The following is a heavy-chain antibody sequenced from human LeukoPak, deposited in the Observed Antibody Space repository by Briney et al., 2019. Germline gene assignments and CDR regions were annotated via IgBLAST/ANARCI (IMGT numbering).Heavy chain of an antibody. CDR2: VRYDGSQK. J-gene: IGHJ4*02. Sequence: GGSLRLSCAASGFTFSSYDMYWVRQAPGKGLDWVAFVRYDGSQKNYADSVKGRFTLSRDNFKNTLYLQMNSLRAEDTAVYYCAKDLHLRYGSGSYYKMGGNFDYWGQGTLVTVSS. V-gene: IGHV3-30*02. CDR3: AKDLHLRYGSGSYYKMGGNFDY. CDR1: GFTFSSYD. D-gene: IGHD3-10*01.